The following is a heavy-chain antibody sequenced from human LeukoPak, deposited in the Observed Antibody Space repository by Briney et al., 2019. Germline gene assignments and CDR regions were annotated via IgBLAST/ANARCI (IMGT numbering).Heavy chain of an antibody. V-gene: IGHV3-74*01. CDR2: IKSDGSGT. D-gene: IGHD2-15*01. Sequence: GGSLRLSCAAPGFTLMGYWMHWVRQVPGKGLVWVSRIKSDGSGTSYVDSVKGRFTISRDNAKNAVYLQMNSLRGEDTAVYYCVWEIVTGIDAFDIWGQGTMVTVFS. CDR3: VWEIVTGIDAFDI. CDR1: GFTLMGYW. J-gene: IGHJ3*02.